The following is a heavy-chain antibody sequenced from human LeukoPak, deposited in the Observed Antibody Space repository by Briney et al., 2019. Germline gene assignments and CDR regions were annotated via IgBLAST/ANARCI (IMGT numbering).Heavy chain of an antibody. D-gene: IGHD3-16*01. CDR1: GYTLTDLA. Sequence: ASVKVSCKVSGYTLTDLAMHWVRQAPGQGVEWMGGFDPEAGERIYAQKFQGRVTITEDTSTDTADMELSSLGSDDTAVYFCATASRGYDYVWGSFYGLDVWGKGTTVTVSS. CDR2: FDPEAGER. J-gene: IGHJ6*04. V-gene: IGHV1-24*01. CDR3: ATASRGYDYVWGSFYGLDV.